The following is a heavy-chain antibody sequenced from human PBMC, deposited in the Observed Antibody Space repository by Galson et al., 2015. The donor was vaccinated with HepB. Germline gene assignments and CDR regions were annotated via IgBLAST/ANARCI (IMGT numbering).Heavy chain of an antibody. Sequence: QSGAEVKKPGESLRISCKGSGYSFTSYWISWVRQMPGKGLEWMGRIDPSDSYTIYSPSFQGHVTISADKSISTAYLQWSSLKASDTAMYYCASSRDSGTTLNDAFDIWGQGTMVTVSS. J-gene: IGHJ3*02. D-gene: IGHD1-1*01. CDR1: GYSFTSYW. CDR3: ASSRDSGTTLNDAFDI. V-gene: IGHV5-10-1*01. CDR2: IDPSDSYT.